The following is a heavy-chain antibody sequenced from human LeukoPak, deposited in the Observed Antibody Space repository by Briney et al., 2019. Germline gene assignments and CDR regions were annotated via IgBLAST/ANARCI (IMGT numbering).Heavy chain of an antibody. D-gene: IGHD3-16*01. CDR3: ARTGDYDYYWDY. V-gene: IGHV4-34*01. CDR2: INHSGST. J-gene: IGHJ4*02. Sequence: SETLSLTCAVYGGSFSGYYWSWIRQPPGKGLEWIGEINHSGSTNYNPSLKSRVTISVDTSKNQFSLKLSSVTAADTAVYYCARTGDYDYYWDYWGQGTLVTVSS. CDR1: GGSFSGYY.